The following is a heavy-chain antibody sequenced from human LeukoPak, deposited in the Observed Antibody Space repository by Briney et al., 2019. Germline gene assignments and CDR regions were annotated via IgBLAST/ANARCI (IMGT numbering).Heavy chain of an antibody. Sequence: GGSLRLSCAASGFTVSSSYMSWVRQAPGKGLEWVSAISGSGGSTYYADSVKGRFTISRDNSKNTLYLQMNSLRAEDTAVYYCAKEVGKVAGYFDYWGQGTLVTVSS. J-gene: IGHJ4*02. CDR1: GFTVSSSY. V-gene: IGHV3-23*01. D-gene: IGHD6-19*01. CDR2: ISGSGGST. CDR3: AKEVGKVAGYFDY.